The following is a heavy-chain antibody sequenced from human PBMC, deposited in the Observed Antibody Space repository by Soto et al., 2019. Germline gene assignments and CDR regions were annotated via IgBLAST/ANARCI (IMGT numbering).Heavy chain of an antibody. Sequence: QLHLVQSGAVVKKPGASVTVSCSASGYPVTAYYMHWVRQAPGRGLEWMGGINPATGAAKYTQTFQGRVPMTRDTSTSTVFMELRGLTSGDPAVFSCARGGGVGVAGSAAFDMWGQGTLVTVSS. CDR2: INPATGAA. CDR1: GYPVTAYY. J-gene: IGHJ3*02. V-gene: IGHV1-2*02. CDR3: ARGGGVGVAGSAAFDM. D-gene: IGHD3-3*01.